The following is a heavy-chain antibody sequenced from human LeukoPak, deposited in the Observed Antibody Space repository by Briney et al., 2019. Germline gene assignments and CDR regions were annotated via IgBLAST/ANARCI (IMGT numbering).Heavy chain of an antibody. J-gene: IGHJ5*02. CDR1: GFTFSSYA. Sequence: GGSLRLSCAASGFTFSSYATSWVRQAPGKGLEWVSAVSGSGGSTYYADSVKGRFTISRDNSKNTLYLQMNSLRAEDTAVYYCAKDQITGTTSWFDPWGQGTLVTVSS. CDR2: VSGSGGST. CDR3: AKDQITGTTSWFDP. V-gene: IGHV3-23*01. D-gene: IGHD1-7*01.